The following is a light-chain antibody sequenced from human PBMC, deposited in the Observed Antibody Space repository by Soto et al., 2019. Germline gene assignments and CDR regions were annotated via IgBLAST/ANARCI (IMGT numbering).Light chain of an antibody. V-gene: IGLV2-14*03. Sequence: QSALTQPASVSGSPGQSITISCTGTSSDVGGYNYVSWYQHNPGKAPKLMIYDVSNRPSGVSNRFSGSKSGNTASLTISGLQPEDEADYYCCSYTTSNTRQIVFGTGTKLTVL. J-gene: IGLJ1*01. CDR3: CSYTTSNTRQIV. CDR1: SSDVGGYNY. CDR2: DVS.